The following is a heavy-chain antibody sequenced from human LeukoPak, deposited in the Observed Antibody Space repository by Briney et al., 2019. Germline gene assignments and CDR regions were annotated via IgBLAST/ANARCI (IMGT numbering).Heavy chain of an antibody. CDR3: ARDFGEVREYYFDY. CDR2: ISSGSSTI. J-gene: IGHJ4*02. D-gene: IGHD3-10*01. V-gene: IGHV3-48*04. Sequence: GGSLRLSCAASGFTFSSYSMNWVRQAPGKGLEWVSYISSGSSTIYYADSVKGRFTISRDNAKNSLYLQMNSLRAEDTAVYYCARDFGEVREYYFDYWGQGTLVTVSS. CDR1: GFTFSSYS.